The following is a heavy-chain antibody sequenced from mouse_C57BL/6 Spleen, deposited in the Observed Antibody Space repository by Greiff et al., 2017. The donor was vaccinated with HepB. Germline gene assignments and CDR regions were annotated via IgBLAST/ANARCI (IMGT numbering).Heavy chain of an antibody. CDR1: GFTFSDYG. CDR2: ISSGSSTI. CDR3: ARGYDGYYDYFDY. V-gene: IGHV5-17*01. Sequence: VQLKESGGGLVKPGGSLKLSCAASGFTFSDYGMHWVRQAPEKGLEWVAYISSGSSTIYYADTVKGRFTISRDNAKNTLFLQMTSLRSEDTAKYYCARGYDGYYDYFDYWGQGTTLTVSS. D-gene: IGHD2-3*01. J-gene: IGHJ2*01.